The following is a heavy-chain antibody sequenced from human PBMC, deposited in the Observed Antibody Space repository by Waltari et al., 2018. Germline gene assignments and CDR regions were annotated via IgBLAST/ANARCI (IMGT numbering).Heavy chain of an antibody. Sequence: QVQLQESGPGLAKSSGTLSLTCDVSGYSMRSGYYWGWIRQPPRKGLEWIASIYQSGSSYYNPSLRSRVTISVDTSRNQFSLEMPSVTATDTATYYCVAAKEYYYDGSGDDAFETWGQGTLVTVSS. D-gene: IGHD3-22*01. V-gene: IGHV4-38-2*01. CDR3: VAAKEYYYDGSGDDAFET. CDR1: GYSMRSGYY. J-gene: IGHJ3*02. CDR2: IYQSGSS.